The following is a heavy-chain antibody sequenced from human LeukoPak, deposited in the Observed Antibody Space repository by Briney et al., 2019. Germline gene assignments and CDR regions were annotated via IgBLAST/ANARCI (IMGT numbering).Heavy chain of an antibody. CDR3: ASLVYYYYYMDV. CDR1: GFTFSSYW. V-gene: IGHV3-7*01. D-gene: IGHD2-15*01. J-gene: IGHJ6*03. CDR2: IKQDGSEK. Sequence: PGGSLRLSCAASGFTFSSYWMSWVRQAPGKGLECVANIKQDGSEKYYVDSVKGRFTISRDNAKNSLYLQMNSLRAEDTAVYYCASLVYYYYYMDVWGKGTTVTVSS.